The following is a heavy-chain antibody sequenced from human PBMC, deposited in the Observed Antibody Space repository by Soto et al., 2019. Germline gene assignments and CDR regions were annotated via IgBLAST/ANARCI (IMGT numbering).Heavy chain of an antibody. J-gene: IGHJ4*02. CDR3: AHGYVQLLSTFHYFDS. CDR1: GFSLNGNGVV. Sequence: YGPTRVNPQKTPTLPSNFPGFSLNGNGVVLGWILHPPGKALEWLALIYWAGDLRYSPALKSRLTITQDPSKEQVVLTMTKTDPTDSGTYYCAHGYVQLLSTFHYFDSWGEG. V-gene: IGHV2-5*02. CDR2: IYWAGDL. D-gene: IGHD5-12*01.